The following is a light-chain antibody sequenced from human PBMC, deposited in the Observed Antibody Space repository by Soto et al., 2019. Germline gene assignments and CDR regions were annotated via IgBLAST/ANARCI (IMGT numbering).Light chain of an antibody. Sequence: EIVLTQSPATLSLSPGERATLSCRASQSVSSYFAWYQQKPGQAPRLLIYDASNRATGIPARFSGSGSGTDFTLTISSLEPEDFAVYYCQQRSIWPLTFGQGTRLEIK. CDR2: DAS. V-gene: IGKV3-11*01. CDR1: QSVSSY. CDR3: QQRSIWPLT. J-gene: IGKJ5*01.